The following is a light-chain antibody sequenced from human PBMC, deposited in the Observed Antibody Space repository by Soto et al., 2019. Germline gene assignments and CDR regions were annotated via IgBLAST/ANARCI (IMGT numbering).Light chain of an antibody. CDR2: GVS. CDR1: QSVGTK. V-gene: IGKV3-15*01. J-gene: IGKJ2*01. Sequence: EIIMTQSPATLSVSPGEGATLSCRASQSVGTKLAWYQQKPGQAPRLLIYGVSTRANGVPARFSGSGFGTDFSLTISSLESEDFAVYYCQQYTEWPPEYTFGQGTKLDIK. CDR3: QQYTEWPPEYT.